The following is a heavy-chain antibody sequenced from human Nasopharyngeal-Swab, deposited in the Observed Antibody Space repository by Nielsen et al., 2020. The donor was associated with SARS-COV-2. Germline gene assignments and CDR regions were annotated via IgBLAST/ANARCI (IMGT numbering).Heavy chain of an antibody. CDR1: GFTFSSYS. CDR3: ARQRGYSAYDTFDS. CDR2: ISSGSSNI. Sequence: GESLKISCAASGFTFSSYSINWVRQAPGKGLEWVSHISSGSSNIYYADSVKGRFTISRDNAKNSLYLQMNSLRDEDTAVYYCARQRGYSAYDTFDSWGQGTLVTVSS. V-gene: IGHV3-48*02. D-gene: IGHD5-12*01. J-gene: IGHJ4*02.